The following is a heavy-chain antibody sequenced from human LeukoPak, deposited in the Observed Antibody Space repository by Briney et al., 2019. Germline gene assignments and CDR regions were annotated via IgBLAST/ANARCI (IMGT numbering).Heavy chain of an antibody. V-gene: IGHV1-69*01. CDR1: GGTFSSYA. D-gene: IGHD2-15*01. CDR3: ARSQTYCSGGSCYSEQSFDY. CDR2: IIPIFGTA. J-gene: IGHJ4*02. Sequence: GSSVKVSCKASGGTFSSYAISWVRQPPGPGLEWMGGIIPIFGTANYAQKFHGRVTITADESTSTAYMELSSLRSEDTAVYYCARSQTYCSGGSCYSEQSFDYWGPGTLVTVSS.